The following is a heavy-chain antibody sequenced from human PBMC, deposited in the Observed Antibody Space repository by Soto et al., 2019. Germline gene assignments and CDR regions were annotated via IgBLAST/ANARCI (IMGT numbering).Heavy chain of an antibody. Sequence: PSETLSLTCAVYGGSFSGYYWSWIRQPPGKGLEWIGEINHSGSTNYNPSLKSRVTISVDTSKNQFSLKLSSVTAADTAVYYCARVWGEAYCGGDCYCLYYYYMDVWGKGTTVTVSS. CDR1: GGSFSGYY. J-gene: IGHJ6*03. CDR3: ARVWGEAYCGGDCYCLYYYYMDV. D-gene: IGHD2-21*01. CDR2: INHSGST. V-gene: IGHV4-34*01.